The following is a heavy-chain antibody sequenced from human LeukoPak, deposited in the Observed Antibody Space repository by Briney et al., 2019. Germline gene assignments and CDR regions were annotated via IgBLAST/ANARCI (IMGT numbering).Heavy chain of an antibody. CDR2: INPNSGGT. CDR1: GYTFTGYF. Sequence: ASVNVSCKSSGYTFTGYFMHSVRQPPGQELEWMGWINPNSGGTNYAQKFQGRVTMTRDTSISTAYMELSRLRSDDTAVYYCASYGVVVIGLGDYWGQGTLVTVSS. D-gene: IGHD3-22*01. J-gene: IGHJ4*02. CDR3: ASYGVVVIGLGDY. V-gene: IGHV1-2*02.